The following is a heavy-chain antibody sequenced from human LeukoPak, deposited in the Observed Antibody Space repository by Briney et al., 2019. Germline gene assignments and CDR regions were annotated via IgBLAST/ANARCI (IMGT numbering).Heavy chain of an antibody. CDR3: ARERSGLSHYFYMDV. CDR2: ISHSGGP. Sequence: SETLSLTCAVYGGSFSGYYWSWIRQPPGKGLEWIGEISHSGGPNYNPSLKSRVTISVDTSKNQFSLKLTSLTAADTAVYYCARERSGLSHYFYMDVWGKGTTVAVSS. D-gene: IGHD6-25*01. J-gene: IGHJ6*03. CDR1: GGSFSGYY. V-gene: IGHV4-34*01.